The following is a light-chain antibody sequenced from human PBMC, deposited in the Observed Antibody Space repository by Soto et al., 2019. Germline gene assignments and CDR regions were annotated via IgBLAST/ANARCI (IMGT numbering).Light chain of an antibody. Sequence: SYELTQPPSVSVAPGKTATISCGGNNIGSKTVHWYQQKPGQAPVLVIESNTDRLSGIPERFSGSNSGNTATLTISRLEAGDEADYYCQVWDSSSDVVFGGGTKLTVL. V-gene: IGLV3-21*04. CDR3: QVWDSSSDVV. CDR1: NIGSKT. J-gene: IGLJ2*01. CDR2: SNT.